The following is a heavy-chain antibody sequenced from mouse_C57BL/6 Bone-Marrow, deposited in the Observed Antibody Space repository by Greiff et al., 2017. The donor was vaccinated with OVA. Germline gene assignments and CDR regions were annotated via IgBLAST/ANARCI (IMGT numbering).Heavy chain of an antibody. V-gene: IGHV3-6*01. D-gene: IGHD2-2*01. CDR1: GYSITSGYY. CDR3: AGLRRAMDY. CDR2: ISYDGSN. J-gene: IGHJ4*01. Sequence: EVKLQESGPGLVKPSQSLSLTCSVTGYSITSGYYWNWIRQFPGNKLEWMGYISYDGSNNYNPSLKNRISITRDTSKNQFFLKLNSVTTEDTATYYCAGLRRAMDYWGQGTSVTVSS.